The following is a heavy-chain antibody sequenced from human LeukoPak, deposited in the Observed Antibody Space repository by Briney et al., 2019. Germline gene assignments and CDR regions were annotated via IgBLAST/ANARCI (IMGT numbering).Heavy chain of an antibody. V-gene: IGHV4-38-2*02. D-gene: IGHD4-11*01. Sequence: SETLSLTCTVSGYSISSGYYWGWIRQPPGKGLEWFGSIYHSGSTHYNPSLKSRVTISVDTSKNQFSLKLSSVTAADTAVYYCARGLTVTYNYYYMDVWGKGTTVTVSS. CDR2: IYHSGST. CDR1: GYSISSGYY. CDR3: ARGLTVTYNYYYMDV. J-gene: IGHJ6*03.